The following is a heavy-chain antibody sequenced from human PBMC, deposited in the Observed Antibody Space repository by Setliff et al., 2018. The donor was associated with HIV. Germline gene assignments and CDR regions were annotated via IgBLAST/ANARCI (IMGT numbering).Heavy chain of an antibody. CDR2: IYHSGSS. CDR1: CSSISTSYW. J-gene: IGHJ5*02. V-gene: IGHV4-28*01. CDR3: ARTPDSRNWFDP. Sequence: SLTYAVSCSSISTSYWWGWIRQPPGKGLEWLGYIYHSGSSYYNTSIKSRVTLSVDTSKNQFSLQLTSVTAVDTAVYYWARTPDSRNWFDPWGQGTLVTVSS.